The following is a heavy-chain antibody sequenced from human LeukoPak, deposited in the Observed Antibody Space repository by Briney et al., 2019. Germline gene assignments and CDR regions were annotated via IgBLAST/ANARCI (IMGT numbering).Heavy chain of an antibody. CDR1: GGSISSYY. Sequence: SETLSLTCTVSGGSISSYYWSWIRQPPGKGLEWIGYIYYSGSTNYNPSLKSRVTISVDTSKNQFSLKLSSVTAADTAVYYCARGIALDFDYWGQGTLVTVSS. D-gene: IGHD6-13*01. J-gene: IGHJ4*02. CDR3: ARGIALDFDY. V-gene: IGHV4-59*01. CDR2: IYYSGST.